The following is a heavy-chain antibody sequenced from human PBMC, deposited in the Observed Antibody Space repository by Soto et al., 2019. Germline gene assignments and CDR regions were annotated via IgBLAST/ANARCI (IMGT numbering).Heavy chain of an antibody. CDR3: ARAYNWNYKAFDY. Sequence: GGSLRLSCAASGFTFSDYYMSWIRQAPGKGLEWVSYISSSGSTIYYADSVKGRFTISRENAKNSLYLQLNSLGAEDTAVYYCARAYNWNYKAFDYWGQGTLVTVSS. CDR2: ISSSGSTI. CDR1: GFTFSDYY. V-gene: IGHV3-11*01. D-gene: IGHD1-7*01. J-gene: IGHJ4*02.